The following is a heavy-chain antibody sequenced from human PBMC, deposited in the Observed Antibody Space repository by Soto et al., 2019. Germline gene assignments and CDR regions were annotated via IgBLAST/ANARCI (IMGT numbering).Heavy chain of an antibody. J-gene: IGHJ4*02. CDR1: GFSLTTSGVG. D-gene: IGHD3-3*01. Sequence: QITLNESGPTVVRPTETLTLTCRFSGFSLTTSGVGVGWIRQSPGKAPEWLALIYWDDDKRYSASLDGRLTITKDTSKNQVVLTVSDLDPTDTATYYCAHRVLRTVFGLVTTTAIYFDFWGQGTPVAVSS. CDR3: AHRVLRTVFGLVTTTAIYFDF. V-gene: IGHV2-5*02. CDR2: IYWDDDK.